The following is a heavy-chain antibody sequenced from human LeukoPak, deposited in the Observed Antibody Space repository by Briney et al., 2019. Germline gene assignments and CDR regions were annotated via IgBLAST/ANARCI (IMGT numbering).Heavy chain of an antibody. CDR2: IYDIGST. V-gene: IGHV4-59*08. Sequence: SETLSLTCTVSGGSVSSYYWSWIRQPPGKGREWIGYIYDIGSTKYNPSLKSRVTMSVDTSKSQFSLKLSSVTAADTAVYHCARTYYYDSSGYLNHWFDPWGQGTLVTVSS. J-gene: IGHJ5*02. CDR1: GGSVSSYY. CDR3: ARTYYYDSSGYLNHWFDP. D-gene: IGHD3-22*01.